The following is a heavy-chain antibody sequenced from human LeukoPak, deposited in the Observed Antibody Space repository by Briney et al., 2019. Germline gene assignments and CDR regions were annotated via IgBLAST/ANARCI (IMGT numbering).Heavy chain of an antibody. J-gene: IGHJ4*02. D-gene: IGHD5-18*01. Sequence: ASVKVSCKASGYTFTSYAMNWVRQAPGQGLEWMGWINTNTGNPTYAQGFTGRFVFSLDTSVSTAYLQISSLKAEDTAVYYCARALLDTAMVHYPLDYWGQGTLVTVSS. CDR2: INTNTGNP. CDR3: ARALLDTAMVHYPLDY. CDR1: GYTFTSYA. V-gene: IGHV7-4-1*02.